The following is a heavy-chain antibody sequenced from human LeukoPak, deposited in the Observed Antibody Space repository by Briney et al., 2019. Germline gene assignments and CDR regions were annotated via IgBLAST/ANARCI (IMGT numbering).Heavy chain of an antibody. CDR2: ISGGGRVT. V-gene: IGHV3-23*01. Sequence: GGSLRLSCAASGFTFSNYGMSWVRLAPGKGLEWVSVISGGGRVTDYADSVKGRFTISRDNSKNTLYLQMNSLRAEDTAIYYCAKRFYDSSGYPIGNDYWGQGTLVTVSP. J-gene: IGHJ4*02. CDR1: GFTFSNYG. CDR3: AKRFYDSSGYPIGNDY. D-gene: IGHD3-22*01.